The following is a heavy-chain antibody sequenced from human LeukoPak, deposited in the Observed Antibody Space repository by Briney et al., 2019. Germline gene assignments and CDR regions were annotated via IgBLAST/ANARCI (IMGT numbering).Heavy chain of an antibody. CDR3: ARGRQDVNMILVVMAGVSYYLDV. CDR2: MSPSGST. CDR1: GGSFSDYY. Sequence: SETLSLTCAVYGGSFSDYYWTWIRQTPGKGLEWIGEMSPSGSTNYNPSLKSRVTISVDTSKNQFSLELRSVTAADTAAYYCARGRQDVNMILVVMAGVSYYLDVWSKGTTVTVS. D-gene: IGHD3-22*01. J-gene: IGHJ6*03. V-gene: IGHV4-34*01.